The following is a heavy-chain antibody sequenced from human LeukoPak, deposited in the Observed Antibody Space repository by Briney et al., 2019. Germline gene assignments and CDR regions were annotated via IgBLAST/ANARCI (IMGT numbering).Heavy chain of an antibody. Sequence: ASVKVSCKASGYTFIDYYLHWVRQAPGQGLEWMGWINPKSGDTNYAQKFQGRVTMTRDTSISTAYMELSGLTSDDTAIYFCAELGNYYMDVWGKGTTVTVSS. CDR2: INPKSGDT. CDR3: AELGNYYMDV. V-gene: IGHV1-2*02. D-gene: IGHD7-27*01. CDR1: GYTFIDYY. J-gene: IGHJ6*03.